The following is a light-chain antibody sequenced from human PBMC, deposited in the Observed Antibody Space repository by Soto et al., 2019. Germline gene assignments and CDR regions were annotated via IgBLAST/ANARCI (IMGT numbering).Light chain of an antibody. V-gene: IGKV1-17*03. CDR3: LPHSTYPLN. J-gene: IGKJ3*01. Sequence: DIQMTQSPSAMSSSVGDRVTITCRSSQAIYNYVAWFQQKPGKVPKRLIYAASTLQSGVPSRFSGSGSGTEFTLTISSLQPEDFANYYCLPHSTYPLNFGPGTKVDIK. CDR2: AAS. CDR1: QAIYNY.